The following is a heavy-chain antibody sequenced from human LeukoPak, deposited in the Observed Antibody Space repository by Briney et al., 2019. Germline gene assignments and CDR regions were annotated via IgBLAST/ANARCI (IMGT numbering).Heavy chain of an antibody. CDR3: AKEKLAVAGMGFDY. CDR2: ISWNSGSI. D-gene: IGHD6-19*01. CDR1: GFTFDDYA. Sequence: GGSLRLSCAASGFTFDDYAMHWVRQAPGKGLEWVSGISWNSGSIGYADSVKGRFTISRDNAKNSLYLQMNSLRAEDTALYYCAKEKLAVAGMGFDYWGQGTLVTVSS. V-gene: IGHV3-9*01. J-gene: IGHJ4*02.